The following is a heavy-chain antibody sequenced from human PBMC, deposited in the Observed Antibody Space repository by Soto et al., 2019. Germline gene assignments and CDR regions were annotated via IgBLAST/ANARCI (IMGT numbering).Heavy chain of an antibody. D-gene: IGHD2-15*01. CDR1: GDSISGGRYH. Sequence: QLQLQESGPGLVKPSETLSLICTVSGDSISGGRYHWGWIRQPPGKGLEWIATIHYSGNTNYNPSRRSRDAFYVDTSKSQFAQRVSYVTATDKTVYYCAKVDGVVVFTQFIDYRGQGTLVTVSS. CDR2: IHYSGNT. J-gene: IGHJ4*02. V-gene: IGHV4-39*01. CDR3: AKVDGVVVFTQFIDY.